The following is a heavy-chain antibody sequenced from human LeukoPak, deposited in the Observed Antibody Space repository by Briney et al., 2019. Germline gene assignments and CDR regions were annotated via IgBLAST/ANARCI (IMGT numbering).Heavy chain of an antibody. J-gene: IGHJ4*02. V-gene: IGHV3-30*18. CDR3: AKDSAAAGTAHGY. Sequence: GRSLRLSCAASGFTFSSYGMHWVRQAPGKGLEWVAVISYDGSNIYYANSVKGRFTISRDNSKNTLYLQMNSLRAEDTAVYYCAKDSAAAGTAHGYWGQGTLVTVSS. CDR2: ISYDGSNI. D-gene: IGHD6-13*01. CDR1: GFTFSSYG.